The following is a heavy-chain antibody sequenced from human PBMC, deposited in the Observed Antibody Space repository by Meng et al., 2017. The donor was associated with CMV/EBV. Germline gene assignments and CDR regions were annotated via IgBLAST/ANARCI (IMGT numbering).Heavy chain of an antibody. Sequence: LRLSCAASGFTFSSYAMSWVRQAPGKGLEWVSVIYSGGSSTYYADSVKGRFTISRDNSKNTLYLQMNSLRAEDTAVYYCAKDLVIPLYSTPYYYGMDVWGQGTTVTVSS. J-gene: IGHJ6*02. CDR2: IYSGGSST. V-gene: IGHV3-23*03. D-gene: IGHD4-11*01. CDR3: AKDLVIPLYSTPYYYGMDV. CDR1: GFTFSSYA.